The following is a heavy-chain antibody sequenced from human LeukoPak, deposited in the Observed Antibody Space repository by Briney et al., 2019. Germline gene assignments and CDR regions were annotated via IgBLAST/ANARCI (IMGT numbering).Heavy chain of an antibody. D-gene: IGHD3-10*01. CDR1: GFTFSSYG. CDR2: IRYDGSNK. J-gene: IGHJ4*02. CDR3: AREVARITMVRGGIFDY. Sequence: PGGSLRLSCAASGFTFSSYGMHWVRQAPGKGLEWVAFIRYDGSNKYYADSVKGRFTISRDNSKNTLYLQMDSLRAEDTAVYYCAREVARITMVRGGIFDYWGQGALVTVSS. V-gene: IGHV3-30*02.